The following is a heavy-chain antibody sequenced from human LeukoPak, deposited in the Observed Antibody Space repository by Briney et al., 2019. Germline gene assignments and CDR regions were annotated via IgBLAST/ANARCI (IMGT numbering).Heavy chain of an antibody. V-gene: IGHV3-30*02. CDR2: MQYDGSIK. J-gene: IGHJ4*02. CDR1: GFTFSSYD. Sequence: GGSLRLSCAASGFTFSSYDMHWVRQAPGKGLEWVAFMQYDGSIKYYADSVKGRFTISRDNSKNTLYLQMDSLRAEDTAVYYCAKASRAHYYGSGSYEDWGQGTLVTVSS. D-gene: IGHD3-10*01. CDR3: AKASRAHYYGSGSYED.